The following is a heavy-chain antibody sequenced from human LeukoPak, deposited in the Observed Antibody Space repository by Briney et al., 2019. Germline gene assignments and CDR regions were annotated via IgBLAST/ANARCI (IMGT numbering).Heavy chain of an antibody. V-gene: IGHV4-34*01. D-gene: IGHD5-18*01. CDR3: ARGTNSYGY. Sequence: KSSETLSLTCAVYGGSFSGHYWSWIRQPPGKGLEWIGEINHSGSTNYNPSLKSRVTISVDTSKNQFSLKLSSVTAADTAVYYCARGTNSYGYWGQGTLVTVSS. CDR2: INHSGST. CDR1: GGSFSGHY. J-gene: IGHJ4*02.